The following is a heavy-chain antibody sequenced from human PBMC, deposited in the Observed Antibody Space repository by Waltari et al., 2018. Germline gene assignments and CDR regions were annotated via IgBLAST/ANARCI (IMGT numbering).Heavy chain of an antibody. J-gene: IGHJ4*02. CDR1: GGSISSSNW. CDR2: IYHSGST. D-gene: IGHD6-13*01. CDR3: ARVPIAAAGTNNTPVY. V-gene: IGHV4-4*02. Sequence: QVQLQESGPGLVKPSGTLSLTCAVSGGSISSSNWWSWVRQPPGKGLEWIGEIYHSGSTNYNPSRKSRVTISVDKSKNQFSRKLSSVTAADTAVYYCARVPIAAAGTNNTPVYWGQGTLVTVSS.